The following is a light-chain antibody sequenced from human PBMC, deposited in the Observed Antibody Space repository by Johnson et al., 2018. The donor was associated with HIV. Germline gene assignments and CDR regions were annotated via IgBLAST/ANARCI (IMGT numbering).Light chain of an antibody. J-gene: IGLJ1*01. V-gene: IGLV1-51*01. CDR2: DNN. CDR1: SCDIADNY. Sequence: QSVLTQPPSVSAASGQKVTISCSGSSCDIADNYVSWHQQLPGTAPKLLIYDNNKRPSGIPDRISGSKSGTSATLGITGLQTGDEADYYCGTWDSRLSAGHVFGTVTKVTVL. CDR3: GTWDSRLSAGHV.